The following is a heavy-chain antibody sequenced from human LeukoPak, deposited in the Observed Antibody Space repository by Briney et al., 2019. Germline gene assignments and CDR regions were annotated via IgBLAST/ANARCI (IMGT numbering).Heavy chain of an antibody. V-gene: IGHV1-69*02. D-gene: IGHD2-8*01. J-gene: IGHJ4*02. Sequence: SLKVSCKASGGTFSSYNISWVRQAPGQGLEWMGRIIPILAIANYAQKFQGRVTITADKSTSTAYMELSSLRSEDTAVYYCASNHYCTNGVCYSNAFDYWGQGTLVTVSS. CDR2: IIPILAIA. CDR1: GGTFSSYN. CDR3: ASNHYCTNGVCYSNAFDY.